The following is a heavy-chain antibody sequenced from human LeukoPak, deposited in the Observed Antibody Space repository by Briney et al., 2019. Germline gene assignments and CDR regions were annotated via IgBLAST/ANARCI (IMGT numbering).Heavy chain of an antibody. CDR1: GLTVSSSY. J-gene: IGHJ4*02. D-gene: IGHD4-17*01. Sequence: GGSLRLSCAVSGLTVSSSYMTWVRQAPGKGLEWVSLIYSAGFTYYAESVKGRFTISRDNPKNTLYLQMNSLRAEDTAVYFCATRPPGDYPYFDFWGQGSLVTVSS. CDR2: IYSAGFT. V-gene: IGHV3-53*01. CDR3: ATRPPGDYPYFDF.